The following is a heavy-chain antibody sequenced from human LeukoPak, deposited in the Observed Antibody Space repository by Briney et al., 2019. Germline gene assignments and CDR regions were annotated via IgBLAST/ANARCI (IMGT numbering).Heavy chain of an antibody. CDR1: GFTFSSYE. V-gene: IGHV3-48*03. Sequence: PGGSLRLSCAASGFTFSSYEMNWVRQAPGKGLEWVSYISSSGSTIYYADSVKGRFTISRDNAKNSLYLQMNSLRAEDTAVYYCARMKVVPAAPDAFDIWGQGTMVTVSS. D-gene: IGHD2-2*01. J-gene: IGHJ3*02. CDR3: ARMKVVPAAPDAFDI. CDR2: ISSSGSTI.